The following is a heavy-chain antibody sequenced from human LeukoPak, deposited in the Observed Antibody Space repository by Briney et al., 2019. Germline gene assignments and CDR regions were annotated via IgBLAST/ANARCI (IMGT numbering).Heavy chain of an antibody. CDR2: ISSNGGST. V-gene: IGHV3-64*01. Sequence: GGSLRLSCAASGFTFSNAAMHWVRQAPGKGLEYISGISSNGGSTYYARSVKGRFSISRDNSKNTLFLQMGSLRAEDMAVYYCARHREYDSFFYYYYMDVWGKGTTVTVSS. D-gene: IGHD2/OR15-2a*01. J-gene: IGHJ6*03. CDR3: ARHREYDSFFYYYYMDV. CDR1: GFTFSNAA.